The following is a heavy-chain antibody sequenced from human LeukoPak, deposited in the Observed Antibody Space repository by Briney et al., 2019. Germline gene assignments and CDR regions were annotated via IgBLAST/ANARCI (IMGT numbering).Heavy chain of an antibody. J-gene: IGHJ3*02. CDR3: ARVPDAFDI. Sequence: SETLSLTCAVYGGSFSGYYWSWIRQPPGKGLEWIGEINHSGNTNYNPSLKSRVTISVDTSKNQFSLKLSSVTAADTAIYYCARVPDAFDIWGQGTMVTVSS. CDR2: INHSGNT. V-gene: IGHV4-34*01. CDR1: GGSFSGYY.